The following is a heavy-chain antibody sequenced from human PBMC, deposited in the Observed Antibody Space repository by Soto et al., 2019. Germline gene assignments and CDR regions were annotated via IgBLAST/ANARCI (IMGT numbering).Heavy chain of an antibody. V-gene: IGHV3-15*07. J-gene: IGHJ4*02. CDR2: IKSKSDGGTT. Sequence: GGSLRLSCVVSDFAFNKAWMNWVRQAPGKGLEWVGRIKSKSDGGTTDYGAPAKGRFTISRDDSKNTLYLQMNSLETEDTAVYYCATRNIPTWGQGTLVTVSS. CDR1: DFAFNKAW. D-gene: IGHD2-2*02. CDR3: ATRNIPT.